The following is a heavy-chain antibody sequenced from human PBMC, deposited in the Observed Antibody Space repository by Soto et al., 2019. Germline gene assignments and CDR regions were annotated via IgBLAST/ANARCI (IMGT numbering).Heavy chain of an antibody. CDR2: IIPIFGTA. D-gene: IGHD3-9*01. J-gene: IGHJ4*02. CDR1: GGTFSSYA. V-gene: IGHV1-69*05. Sequence: SVKVSCKASGGTFSSYAISWVRQAPGQGLEWMGGIIPIFGTAKYSQKFQGRVTITRDTSASTAYMELSSLRSEDTAVYYCARGIDWLFTMGYWGQGTLVTVSS. CDR3: ARGIDWLFTMGY.